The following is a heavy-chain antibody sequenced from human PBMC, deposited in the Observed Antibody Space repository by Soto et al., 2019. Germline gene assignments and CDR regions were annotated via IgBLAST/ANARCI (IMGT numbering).Heavy chain of an antibody. V-gene: IGHV3-15*07. CDR2: IKSKTDGGTT. J-gene: IGHJ6*02. Sequence: AGSLRLSFAASGFTFSNSWLNWVRQAPGKVLEWVGRIKSKTDGGTTDYAAPVKGRFTISRDDSKNTLYLQMNSLKTEDTAVYYCITGGDTAMVENNYYYYYGMDVWGQGTTVTVSS. CDR1: GFTFSNSW. CDR3: ITGGDTAMVENNYYYYYGMDV. D-gene: IGHD5-18*01.